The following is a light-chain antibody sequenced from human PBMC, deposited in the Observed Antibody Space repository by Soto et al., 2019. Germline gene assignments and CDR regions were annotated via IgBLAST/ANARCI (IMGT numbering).Light chain of an antibody. V-gene: IGKV1-5*01. CDR2: DAS. CDR1: QSVGNS. J-gene: IGKJ4*01. Sequence: DIQMTQFTSTLSASVGDRVTITRRGSQSVGNSLAWYQQRTGKDPELLIFDASTLESGVPSKFSVSGSGTEFTFTISSLQPDEFATYFCQQYSTYALTFGGFTKVDIK. CDR3: QQYSTYALT.